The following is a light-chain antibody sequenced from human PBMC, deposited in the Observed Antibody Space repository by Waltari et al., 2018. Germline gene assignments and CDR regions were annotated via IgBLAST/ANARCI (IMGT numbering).Light chain of an antibody. J-gene: IGKJ4*01. V-gene: IGKV1-33*01. CDR2: DAS. Sequence: DIQMTQSPSSLSASVGDRVTITCQASQDINNYINWYQQKPGKAPKLLIYDASNLETGVTSRFSGSGSGTYFTFTISSLQPEDIATFYCQQYEDLPFTFGGGTKVDIK. CDR1: QDINNY. CDR3: QQYEDLPFT.